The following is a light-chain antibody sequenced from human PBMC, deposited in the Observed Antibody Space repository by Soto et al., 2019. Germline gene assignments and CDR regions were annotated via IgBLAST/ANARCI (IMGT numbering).Light chain of an antibody. CDR1: QSVGGSS. J-gene: IGKJ1*01. CDR2: DTS. CDR3: QQYYSYPRT. Sequence: PGETAPDNWRASQSVGGSSLAWYQQRPGQATRLLICDTSKTATGIPDRFSGSWARTDITLTISRLEPEDSATYCCQQYYSYPRTFGQGTKVDI. V-gene: IGKV3-20*01.